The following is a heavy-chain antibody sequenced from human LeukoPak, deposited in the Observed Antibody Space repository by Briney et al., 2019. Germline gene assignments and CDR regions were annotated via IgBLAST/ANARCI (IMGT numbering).Heavy chain of an antibody. J-gene: IGHJ4*02. D-gene: IGHD3-22*01. CDR1: GFTFSSYA. V-gene: IGHV3-23*01. CDR3: PKRPAYDSSGSVRDY. CDR2: ISGSGGST. Sequence: GGSLRLTCAASGFTFSSYAMSWVRQAPGKGLEWVSAISGSGGSTYYADSVKGRFTISRDNSRNTLYLQMNSLRAEDTAVYYCPKRPAYDSSGSVRDYWGQGTLVTVSS.